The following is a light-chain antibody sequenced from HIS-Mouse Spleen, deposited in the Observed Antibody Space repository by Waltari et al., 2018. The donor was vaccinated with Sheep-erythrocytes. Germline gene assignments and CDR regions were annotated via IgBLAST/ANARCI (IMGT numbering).Light chain of an antibody. CDR2: DAS. CDR1: QGISSA. CDR3: QQFNSYPLT. V-gene: IGKV1-13*02. J-gene: IGKJ4*01. Sequence: AIQLTQSPSSLSASVGDRVTIPCRASQGISSALAWYQQKPGKAPKLLIYDASSVESVVPSRFSGSGSGTDFTLTISSLQPEDFATYYCQQFNSYPLTFGGGTKVEIK.